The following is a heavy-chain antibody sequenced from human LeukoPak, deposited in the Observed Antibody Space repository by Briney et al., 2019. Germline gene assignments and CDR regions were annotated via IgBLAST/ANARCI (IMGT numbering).Heavy chain of an antibody. CDR2: IYYSGST. Sequence: PSETLSLTCTVSGGSISSYYWSWIRQPPGKGLEWIGYIYYSGSTNYNPSLKSRVTISVDTSKNQFSLKLSSVTAADTAVYYCARDRNYYGSGSLTWGQGTLVTVSS. D-gene: IGHD3-10*01. CDR3: ARDRNYYGSGSLT. J-gene: IGHJ5*02. V-gene: IGHV4-59*12. CDR1: GGSISSYY.